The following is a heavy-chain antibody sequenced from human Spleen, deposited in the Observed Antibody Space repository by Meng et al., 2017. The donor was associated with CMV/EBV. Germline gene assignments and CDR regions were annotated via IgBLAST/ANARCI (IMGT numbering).Heavy chain of an antibody. CDR2: INHSGST. CDR3: VVSPSYGSGSDY. J-gene: IGHJ4*02. CDR1: GGSFSGYY. V-gene: IGHV4-34*01. Sequence: QVQLQQWGARLLKPSYTLSLTCAVYGGSFSGYYWSWIRQPPGKGLEWIGEINHSGSTNYNPSLKSRVTISVDTSKNQFSLKLSSVTAADTAVYYCVVSPSYGSGSDYWGQGTLVTVSS. D-gene: IGHD3-10*01.